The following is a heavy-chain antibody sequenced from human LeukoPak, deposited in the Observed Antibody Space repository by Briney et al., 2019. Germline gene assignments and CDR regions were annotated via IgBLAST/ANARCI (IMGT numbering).Heavy chain of an antibody. J-gene: IGHJ4*02. CDR3: VRASGTFDY. Sequence: GGSLRLSCAASGFTFSDYGIHRVRQAPGEGLEWVAVIWSDGSNKYHADSVKGRFTISRDNSKKTLYLQMNSLRVEDTAVYYCVRASGTFDYWGQGTLVTVSS. V-gene: IGHV3-33*01. D-gene: IGHD3-10*01. CDR2: IWSDGSNK. CDR1: GFTFSDYG.